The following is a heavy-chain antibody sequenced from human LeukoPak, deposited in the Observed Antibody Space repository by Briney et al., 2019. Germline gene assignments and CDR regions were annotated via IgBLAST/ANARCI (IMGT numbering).Heavy chain of an antibody. D-gene: IGHD2-8*01. CDR1: GSSISSSSYY. CDR2: IYYSGRT. V-gene: IGHV4-39*01. Sequence: SETLSPTCTVPGSSISSSSYYWGWIRQPPGKGLEWTGSIYYSGRTSYNPSLKSRVTISADTSKNPISLKLSSVTAADPAVYYCACQYCTNGVCYSPMSFDYWGQGTLVTVSS. J-gene: IGHJ4*02. CDR3: ACQYCTNGVCYSPMSFDY.